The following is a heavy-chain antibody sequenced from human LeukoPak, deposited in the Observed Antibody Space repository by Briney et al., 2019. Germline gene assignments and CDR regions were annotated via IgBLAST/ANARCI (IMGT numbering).Heavy chain of an antibody. CDR2: IYHSGST. CDR3: ASMSSGRKHVD. CDR1: GVSISSYY. Sequence: SETLSLTCTVSGVSISSYYWSWIRQPPGKGLEWIGYIYHSGSTNYNPSLKSRVTISVDTSKNQFSLKLSSVTAADTAVYYCASMSSGRKHVDWGQGTLVTVSS. J-gene: IGHJ4*02. V-gene: IGHV4-59*01. D-gene: IGHD3-10*01.